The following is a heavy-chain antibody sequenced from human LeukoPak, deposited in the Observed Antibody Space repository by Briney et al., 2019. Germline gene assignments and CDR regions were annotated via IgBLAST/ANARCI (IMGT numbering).Heavy chain of an antibody. CDR1: GFTFSNYD. Sequence: GGSLRLSCAASGFTFSNYDMHWVRQAPGKGLEWVAFIRYDGNNKYYADSVKGRFTISRDNSKNTLYLQMNSLRPEDTAVYYCARGAYDSSGYYYGNYYYYMDVWGKGTTVTISS. V-gene: IGHV3-30*02. D-gene: IGHD3-22*01. CDR2: IRYDGNNK. CDR3: ARGAYDSSGYYYGNYYYYMDV. J-gene: IGHJ6*03.